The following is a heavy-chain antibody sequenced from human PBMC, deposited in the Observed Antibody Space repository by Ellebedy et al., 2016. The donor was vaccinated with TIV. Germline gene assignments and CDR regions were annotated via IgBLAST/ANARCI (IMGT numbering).Heavy chain of an antibody. CDR2: TYYRSKWHN. D-gene: IGHD5-12*01. J-gene: IGHJ4*02. Sequence: SQTLSLICAISGDSVSSNSAAWSWIRQSPSRGLEWLGRTYYRSKWHNEYAVSVKSRITINPDTSKNQFSLQLNSVTPEDTAMYYCARSTSAYHYNYWGQGTLVTVSA. CDR1: GDSVSSNSAA. V-gene: IGHV6-1*01. CDR3: ARSTSAYHYNY.